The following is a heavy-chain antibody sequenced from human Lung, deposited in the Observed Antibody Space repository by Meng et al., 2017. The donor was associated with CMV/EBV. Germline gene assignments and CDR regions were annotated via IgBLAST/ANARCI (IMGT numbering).Heavy chain of an antibody. CDR2: TYYRSKWYD. Sequence: SPXXXLIXAISGDSVPSNSAAWNWIRQSPSRGLEWLGRTYYRSKWYDDYAMAVKSRITINPDTSKNQFSLQLNSVTPEDTAVYYCARDYYDSGAYYYTEEYYHGLDVWXQGTSVTVSS. D-gene: IGHD3-22*01. J-gene: IGHJ6*02. V-gene: IGHV6-1*01. CDR1: GDSVPSNSAA. CDR3: ARDYYDSGAYYYTEEYYHGLDV.